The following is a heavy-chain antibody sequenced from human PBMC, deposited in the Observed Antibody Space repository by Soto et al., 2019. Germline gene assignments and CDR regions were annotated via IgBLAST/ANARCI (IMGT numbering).Heavy chain of an antibody. J-gene: IGHJ4*02. CDR3: ARVIGIAAAATTIDY. V-gene: IGHV4-34*01. CDR2: INHSGST. D-gene: IGHD6-13*01. CDR1: GGSFSGYY. Sequence: SETLSLTCAVYGGSFSGYYWSWIRQPPGKGLEWIGEINHSGSTNYNPSLKSRVTISVDTSKNQFSLKLSSVTAADTAVYYCARVIGIAAAATTIDYWGQGTLVTVS.